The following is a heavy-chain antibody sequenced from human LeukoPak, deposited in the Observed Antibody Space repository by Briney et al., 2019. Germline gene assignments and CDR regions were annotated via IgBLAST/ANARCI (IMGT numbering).Heavy chain of an antibody. Sequence: GASVKVSCKASGYTFTSYYMHWVRQAPGQGLEWMGIINPSGGSTSYAQKFQGRVTITADKSTSTAYMELSSLRSEDTAVYFCARDADGYSYRLGGLGWFDPWGQGTLVTVSS. CDR3: ARDADGYSYRLGGLGWFDP. D-gene: IGHD5-18*01. V-gene: IGHV1-46*01. J-gene: IGHJ5*02. CDR2: INPSGGST. CDR1: GYTFTSYY.